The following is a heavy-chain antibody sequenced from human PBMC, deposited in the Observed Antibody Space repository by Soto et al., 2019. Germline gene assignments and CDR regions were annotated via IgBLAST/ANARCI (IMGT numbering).Heavy chain of an antibody. CDR1: GVSLSGYY. CDR2: IYYSGST. J-gene: IGHJ4*02. CDR3: ARAYGGYADY. D-gene: IGHD5-12*01. V-gene: IGHV4-59*01. Sequence: SETLCVTCTVAGVSLSGYYWIWIRQPPGKGLEWIGYIYYSGSTNYNPPLKSRVTISVDTSKNQFSLKLSSVTAADTAVYYCARAYGGYADYWGQGALVTVSS.